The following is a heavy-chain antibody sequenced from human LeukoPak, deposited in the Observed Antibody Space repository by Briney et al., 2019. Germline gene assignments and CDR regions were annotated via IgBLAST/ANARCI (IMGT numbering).Heavy chain of an antibody. Sequence: GGSLRLSCAASGFTLSDYYMSWIRQAPGKGLEWVSYISSSGSTIHYADSVTGRLTISRDNAKNSLYLQMNSLRAEDTAVYYCARDQCRSSTSCYTLEYWGQGTLVTVSS. CDR1: GFTLSDYY. CDR2: ISSSGSTI. V-gene: IGHV3-11*04. D-gene: IGHD2-2*01. J-gene: IGHJ4*02. CDR3: ARDQCRSSTSCYTLEY.